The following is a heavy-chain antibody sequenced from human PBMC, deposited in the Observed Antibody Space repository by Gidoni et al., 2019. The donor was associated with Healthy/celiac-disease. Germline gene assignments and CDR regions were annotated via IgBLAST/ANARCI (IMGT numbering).Heavy chain of an antibody. CDR1: GGTFSSYA. CDR3: ARGKITTVTTSGYYYGMDV. V-gene: IGHV1-69*01. Sequence: QVQLVQSGAEVKKPGSSVKVSCKASGGTFSSYAISWVRQVPGQGLEWMGGIIPIFGTANYAQKFQGRVTITADESTSTAYMELSSLRSEDTAVYYCARGKITTVTTSGYYYGMDVWGQGTTVTVSS. J-gene: IGHJ6*02. CDR2: IIPIFGTA. D-gene: IGHD4-17*01.